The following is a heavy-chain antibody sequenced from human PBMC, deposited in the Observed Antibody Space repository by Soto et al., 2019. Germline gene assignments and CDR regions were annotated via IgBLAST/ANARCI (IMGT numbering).Heavy chain of an antibody. CDR2: IYPSGMP. Sequence: PSETLSLTCTVSGGSISNAAYSWSWIRQPPGKGLEWIGYIYPSGMPFYNPSLRSRVTISIDRSNDQFSLNLKSVTAADTAVYYCARILRGLDPWGQGTLVTVSS. D-gene: IGHD3-16*01. J-gene: IGHJ5*02. V-gene: IGHV4-30-2*01. CDR1: GGSISNAAYS. CDR3: ARILRGLDP.